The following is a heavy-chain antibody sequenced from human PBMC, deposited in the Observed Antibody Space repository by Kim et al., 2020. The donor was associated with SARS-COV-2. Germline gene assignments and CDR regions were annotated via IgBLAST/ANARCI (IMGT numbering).Heavy chain of an antibody. D-gene: IGHD1-1*01. J-gene: IGHJ4*02. CDR2: INGHGSST. CDR1: GYTFSAYC. Sequence: GGSLRLSCAASGYTFSAYCMHCVRQGPGKGLEWVSRINGHGSSTKAADSVWGRLTISTDNASSTLFLQMNSPRAEDTALDYSSRNTTGPLGYCDQETLFT. V-gene: IGHV3-74*03. CDR3: SRNTTGPLGY.